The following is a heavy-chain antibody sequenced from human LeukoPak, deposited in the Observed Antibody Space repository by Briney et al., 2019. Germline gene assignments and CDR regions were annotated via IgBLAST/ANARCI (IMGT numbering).Heavy chain of an antibody. CDR3: ARGWYYYDSSGSPLGY. D-gene: IGHD3-22*01. Sequence: GGSLRLSCAASGFTVSSNYMSWVRQAPGKGLEWVSVVYSGGSTYYADSVKGRFTISRDNSKNTLYLQMNSLRAEDTAVYYCARGWYYYDSSGSPLGYWGQGTLVTVSS. J-gene: IGHJ4*02. V-gene: IGHV3-53*01. CDR2: VYSGGST. CDR1: GFTVSSNY.